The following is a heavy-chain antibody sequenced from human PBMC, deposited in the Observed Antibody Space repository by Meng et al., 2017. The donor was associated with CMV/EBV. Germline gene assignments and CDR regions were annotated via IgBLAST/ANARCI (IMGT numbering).Heavy chain of an antibody. Sequence: GGSLRLSCAASGFTFSSYAMHWVRQAPGKGLEWVAVISYDGSNKYYADSVKGRFTISRDNAKNSLYLQMNSLRAEDTAVYYCARGQGRIVVNWFDPWGQGTLVTVSS. D-gene: IGHD3-22*01. V-gene: IGHV3-30-3*01. CDR3: ARGQGRIVVNWFDP. CDR1: GFTFSSYA. J-gene: IGHJ5*02. CDR2: ISYDGSNK.